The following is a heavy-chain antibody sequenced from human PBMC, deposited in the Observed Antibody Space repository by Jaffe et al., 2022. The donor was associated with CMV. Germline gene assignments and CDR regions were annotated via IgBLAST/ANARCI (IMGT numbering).Heavy chain of an antibody. V-gene: IGHV3-30*18. D-gene: IGHD6-19*01. Sequence: QVQLVESGGGVVQPGRSLRLSCAASGFTFISYGMHWVRQAPGKGLEWVAVISHDGSNKYYADSVKGRFTISRDNSKNTLYLQMSSLRAEDTAVYSCAKGRGWNYHYGMDVWGQGTTVTVSS. CDR2: ISHDGSNK. CDR1: GFTFISYG. J-gene: IGHJ6*02. CDR3: AKGRGWNYHYGMDV.